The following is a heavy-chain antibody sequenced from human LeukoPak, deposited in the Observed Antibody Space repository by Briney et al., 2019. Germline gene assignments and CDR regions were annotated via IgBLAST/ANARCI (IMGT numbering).Heavy chain of an antibody. Sequence: GGSLRLSCKGSGYNFTNYWIGWVRQMPGKGLGWMGIIYPGDSGTRYSPSFQGQVTISADKSISTAYLQWSSLKASDTAMYYCARKGMTTVKAFDIWGQGTMVTVSS. J-gene: IGHJ3*02. V-gene: IGHV5-51*01. CDR2: IYPGDSGT. CDR1: GYNFTNYW. CDR3: ARKGMTTVKAFDI. D-gene: IGHD4-17*01.